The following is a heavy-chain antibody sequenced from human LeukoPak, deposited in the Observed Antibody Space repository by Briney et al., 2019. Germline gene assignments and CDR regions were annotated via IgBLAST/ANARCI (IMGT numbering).Heavy chain of an antibody. J-gene: IGHJ4*02. D-gene: IGHD3-10*01. CDR3: AKVAKYYYGSETYYFFEH. CDR2: LSTSSSYI. V-gene: IGHV3-21*01. Sequence: GGSLRLSCAASGFSFSSYNLNWVRQAPGKGLEWVSSLSTSSSYIYYADSVKGRFTVSRDNARNSLYLQMNSLRVEDTAVFYCAKVAKYYYGSETYYFFEHWGQGTPVTASS. CDR1: GFSFSSYN.